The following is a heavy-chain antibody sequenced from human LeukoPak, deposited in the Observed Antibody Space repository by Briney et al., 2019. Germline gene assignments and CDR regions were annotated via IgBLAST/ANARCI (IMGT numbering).Heavy chain of an antibody. J-gene: IGHJ5*02. CDR1: GGSFSGYY. Sequence: SSETLSLTCAVYGGSFSGYYWSWIRQPPGKGLEWIGQINHSGSTNYNPSLKSRVTISVDTSKNQFSLKLSSVTAADTAVYYCARGRYRFDPWGQGTLVTVSS. CDR2: INHSGST. V-gene: IGHV4-34*01. CDR3: ARGRYRFDP. D-gene: IGHD5-18*01.